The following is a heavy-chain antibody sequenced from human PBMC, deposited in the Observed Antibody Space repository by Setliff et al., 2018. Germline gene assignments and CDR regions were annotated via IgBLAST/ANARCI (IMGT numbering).Heavy chain of an antibody. CDR1: GFTLNNAW. Sequence: GSLRLSCEASGFTLNNAWISWVRQAPGKGLEWVGRIKSESDGGAPDYGAPVKGRFTISRDDSKNTLYLQMDSLNPEDTAIYYCATPALFTTGWFGYHGMDVWGQGITVTVSS. D-gene: IGHD3-10*01. V-gene: IGHV3-15*01. CDR2: IKSESDGGAP. J-gene: IGHJ6*02. CDR3: ATPALFTTGWFGYHGMDV.